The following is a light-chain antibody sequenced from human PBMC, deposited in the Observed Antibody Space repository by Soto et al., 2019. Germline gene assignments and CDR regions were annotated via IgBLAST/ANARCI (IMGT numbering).Light chain of an antibody. CDR1: SSDVGGYNY. V-gene: IGLV2-14*01. CDR3: SSCASSSTLVV. Sequence: QSALTQPASVSGSPGQSITISCTGTSSDVGGYNYVSWYQQHPGKAPKLMIYEVSNRPSGVSNRFSGSKSGNTASLTISGFQAEDEADYYCSSCASSSTLVVFGGGTKLTVL. J-gene: IGLJ2*01. CDR2: EVS.